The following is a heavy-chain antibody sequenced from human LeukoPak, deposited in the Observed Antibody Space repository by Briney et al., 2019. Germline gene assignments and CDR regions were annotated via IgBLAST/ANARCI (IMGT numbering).Heavy chain of an antibody. V-gene: IGHV4-34*01. CDR1: GGSFSGYY. CDR2: INHSGST. J-gene: IGHJ5*02. CDR3: ARQKGYCSSTSCYLKYNWFDP. D-gene: IGHD2-2*01. Sequence: SETLSLTCAVYGGSFSGYYWSWIRQPPGKGLEWIGEINHSGSTNYNPSLKSRVTISVDTSKNQFSLKLSSVAAADTAVYYCARQKGYCSSTSCYLKYNWFDPWGQGTLVTVSS.